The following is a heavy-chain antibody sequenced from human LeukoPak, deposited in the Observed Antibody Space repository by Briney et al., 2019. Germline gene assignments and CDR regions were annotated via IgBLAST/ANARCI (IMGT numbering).Heavy chain of an antibody. CDR3: ARALWLGEGFFDY. J-gene: IGHJ4*02. CDR2: FSSSGRTI. Sequence: GGSLRLSCAASGFTFSDHYMSWIRQAPGKGLEWVSHFSSSGRTIYYADSMKGRFTISRDNAKNSLYLQMNSLRADDTAVYYCARALWLGEGFFDYWGQGTLVTVSS. D-gene: IGHD3-10*01. CDR1: GFTFSDHY. V-gene: IGHV3-11*04.